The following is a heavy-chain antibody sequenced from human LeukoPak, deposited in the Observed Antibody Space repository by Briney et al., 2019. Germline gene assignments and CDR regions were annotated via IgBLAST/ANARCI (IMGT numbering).Heavy chain of an antibody. J-gene: IGHJ6*02. V-gene: IGHV3-7*01. CDR2: IKQDGSEK. D-gene: IGHD4-11*01. CDR1: GFTFSSYW. CDR3: ARDPGGYSNYGGYYYYYGMDV. Sequence: GGSLRLSCAASGFTFSSYWMSWVRQAPGKGLEWVADIKQDGSEKYYVDSVKGRFTISRDNAKNSLYLQMNSLRAEDTAVYYCARDPGGYSNYGGYYYYYGMDVWGQGTTVTVSS.